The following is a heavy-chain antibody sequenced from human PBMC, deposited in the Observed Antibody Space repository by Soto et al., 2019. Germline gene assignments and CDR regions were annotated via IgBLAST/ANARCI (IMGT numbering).Heavy chain of an antibody. J-gene: IGHJ5*02. Sequence: ASVKVSCKAPRDTFTSYYINWVRQAPGQGLERMGVINPHGGSTAYAQKFKGRVTLTRDTSASTVYMEVSSLTSEDTAMYYCARSSGGNFGIIIEGTNWFAPWGQGTLVTVSS. D-gene: IGHD1-26*01. CDR3: ARSSGGNFGIIIEGTNWFAP. V-gene: IGHV1-46*01. CDR1: RDTFTSYY. CDR2: INPHGGST.